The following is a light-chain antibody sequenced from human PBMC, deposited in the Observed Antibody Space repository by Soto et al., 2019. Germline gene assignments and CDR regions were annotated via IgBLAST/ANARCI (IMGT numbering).Light chain of an antibody. V-gene: IGLV1-40*01. CDR1: SANIGAAYN. CDR3: QSYDSNLSGYV. Sequence: QPVLTQPPSGSGAPGQRVTISCTGSSANIGAAYNVDWYQQLPGTAPKLLIYGNNNRPSGVPARFSCSKSGTSASLAIAGLQPEDEGDYYCQSYDSNLSGYVFGTGTKVTAL. J-gene: IGLJ1*01. CDR2: GNN.